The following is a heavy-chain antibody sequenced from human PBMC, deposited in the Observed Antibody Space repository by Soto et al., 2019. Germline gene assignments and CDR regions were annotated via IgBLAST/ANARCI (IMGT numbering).Heavy chain of an antibody. Sequence: QVQLVESGGGVVQPGRSLRLSCAASGFTFSSYGMHWVRQAPGKGLEWGAVIWYDGSNKYYADSVKGRFTISRDNSKNTLYLQMNSLRAEDTAVYYCARSSPPLTYSSSWANFDYWGQGTLVTVSS. V-gene: IGHV3-33*01. J-gene: IGHJ4*02. CDR1: GFTFSSYG. CDR3: ARSSPPLTYSSSWANFDY. D-gene: IGHD6-13*01. CDR2: IWYDGSNK.